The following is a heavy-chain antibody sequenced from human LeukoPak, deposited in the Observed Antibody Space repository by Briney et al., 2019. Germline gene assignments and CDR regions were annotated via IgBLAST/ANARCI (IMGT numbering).Heavy chain of an antibody. Sequence: GGSLRLSCAASGFTFSSYSMNWVRQAPGKGLEWVSYISTSGSTIYYADSVKGRFTISRDNAKRSLYLQMNSLRAEDTAVYYCARGPYSSSSYFDYWGQGTLVTVSS. D-gene: IGHD6-6*01. CDR3: ARGPYSSSSYFDY. CDR1: GFTFSSYS. CDR2: ISTSGSTI. J-gene: IGHJ4*02. V-gene: IGHV3-48*04.